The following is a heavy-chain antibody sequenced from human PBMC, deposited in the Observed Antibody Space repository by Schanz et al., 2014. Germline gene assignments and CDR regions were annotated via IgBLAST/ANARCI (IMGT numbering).Heavy chain of an antibody. CDR1: EYSFTSYS. V-gene: IGHV1-3*04. CDR3: ARGIGGYGANNYFDY. D-gene: IGHD5-12*01. Sequence: QVHLVQSGAEVKRPGASVKVSCKASEYSFTSYSMHWVRQAPGQRLEWMGWINTGRGDTKYSQNFQGRVTITRDTSASTAYMELSSLRSEDTAVYSCARGIGGYGANNYFDYWGQGNLVTGSS. J-gene: IGHJ4*02. CDR2: INTGRGDT.